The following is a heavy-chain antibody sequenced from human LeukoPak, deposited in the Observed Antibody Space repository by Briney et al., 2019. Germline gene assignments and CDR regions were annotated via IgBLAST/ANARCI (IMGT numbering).Heavy chain of an antibody. CDR1: GGSISSYY. CDR2: IYYSGST. D-gene: IGHD3-3*01. J-gene: IGHJ4*02. Sequence: SETLSLTCTVSGGSISSYYWSWIRQPPGKGLEWTGYIYYSGSTNYNPSLKSRVTISVDTSKNQFSLKLSSVTAADTAVYYCARHDYDFWSGYYTTYYFDYWGQGTLVTVSS. CDR3: ARHDYDFWSGYYTTYYFDY. V-gene: IGHV4-59*08.